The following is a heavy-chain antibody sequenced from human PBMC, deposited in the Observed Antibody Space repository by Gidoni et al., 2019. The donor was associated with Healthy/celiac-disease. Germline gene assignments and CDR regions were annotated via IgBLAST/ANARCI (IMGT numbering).Heavy chain of an antibody. Sequence: QVQLVESGGGVVQPGRSLRLSCAASGFTFSSYGMHWVRQAPGKGLEWVAVISYDGSNKYYADSVKGRFTISRDNSKNTLYLQMNSLRAEDTAVYYCAKSNSGYYRRPFDYWGQGTLVTVSS. CDR1: GFTFSSYG. D-gene: IGHD3-22*01. V-gene: IGHV3-30*18. J-gene: IGHJ4*02. CDR3: AKSNSGYYRRPFDY. CDR2: ISYDGSNK.